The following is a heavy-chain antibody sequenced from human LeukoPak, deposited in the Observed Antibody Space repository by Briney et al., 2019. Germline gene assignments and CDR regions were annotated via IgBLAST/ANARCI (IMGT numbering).Heavy chain of an antibody. D-gene: IGHD6-19*01. Sequence: SETLSLTCTVSGGSISSYYWSWIRQPPGQGLEWIGYIYYSGSTNYNPPLKSRVTISVDTSKNQFSLKLSSVTAADTAVYYCARHGVAGTVVDKQITFWANYYYGMDVWGQGTTVTVSS. CDR1: GGSISSYY. V-gene: IGHV4-59*08. J-gene: IGHJ6*02. CDR3: ARHGVAGTVVDKQITFWANYYYGMDV. CDR2: IYYSGST.